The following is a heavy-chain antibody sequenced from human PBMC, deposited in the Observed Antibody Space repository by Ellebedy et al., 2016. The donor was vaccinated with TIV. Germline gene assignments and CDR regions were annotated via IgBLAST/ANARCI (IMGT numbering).Heavy chain of an antibody. CDR3: VRVFGRSVQLRLDLDY. Sequence: GESLKISXAASGFTFSNHWMNWVRQAPEKGLEWVATTNQDGSEKNYVDSVKGRFTISRDNAKNSLYLQMNSLRAEDTAVYYCVRVFGRSVQLRLDLDYWGQGTLVTVSS. J-gene: IGHJ4*02. V-gene: IGHV3-7*03. CDR2: TNQDGSEK. CDR1: GFTFSNHW. D-gene: IGHD5-18*01.